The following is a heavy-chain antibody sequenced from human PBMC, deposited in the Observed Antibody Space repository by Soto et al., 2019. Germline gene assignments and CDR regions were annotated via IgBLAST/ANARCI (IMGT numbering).Heavy chain of an antibody. CDR3: ARWGYCSSTSCYEFWFDP. J-gene: IGHJ5*02. Sequence: SVKVSCKASGGTFSSYTSSWVRQAPGQGLEWMGRIIPILGIANYAQKFQGRVTITADKSTSTAYMELSSLRSEDTAVYYCARWGYCSSTSCYEFWFDPWGQGTLVTVSS. CDR2: IIPILGIA. CDR1: GGTFSSYT. D-gene: IGHD2-2*01. V-gene: IGHV1-69*02.